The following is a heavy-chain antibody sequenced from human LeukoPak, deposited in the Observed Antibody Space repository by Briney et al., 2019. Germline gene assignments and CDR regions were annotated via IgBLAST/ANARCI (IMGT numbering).Heavy chain of an antibody. CDR3: ARGGTYNDILSFDP. V-gene: IGHV4-59*01. CDR1: GGSISYYY. Sequence: SETLSLTCTVSGGSISYYYWTWLRQSPGKGLESFGQIYYTGSTYYNPSLKRRVTISVDTSRNQFSLNLTSVTAADTAVYHCARGGTYNDILSFDPWGQGTLVTVSS. J-gene: IGHJ5*02. D-gene: IGHD3-9*01. CDR2: IYYTGST.